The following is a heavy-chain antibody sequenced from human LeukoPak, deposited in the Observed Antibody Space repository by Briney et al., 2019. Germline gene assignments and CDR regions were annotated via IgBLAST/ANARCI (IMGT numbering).Heavy chain of an antibody. D-gene: IGHD2-2*01. CDR2: INPNSGGT. J-gene: IGHJ4*02. CDR1: GYTFTGYY. Sequence: ASVKVSCKASGYTFTGYYMHWVRQAPGQGLEWMGWINPNSGGTNYAQKFQGRVTMTRDTSISTAYMELSRLRSDDTAVYYCAGEGSSEYCSSTSCYLDYWGQGTLVTVSS. V-gene: IGHV1-2*02. CDR3: AGEGSSEYCSSTSCYLDY.